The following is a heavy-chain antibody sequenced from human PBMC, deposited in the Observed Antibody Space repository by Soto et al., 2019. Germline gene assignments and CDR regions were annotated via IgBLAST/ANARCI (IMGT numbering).Heavy chain of an antibody. CDR1: GGSISSGGYY. CDR2: IYYSGST. D-gene: IGHD6-13*01. CDR3: ARGIAAAGTGDYFDD. Sequence: PSETLSLTCTVSGGSISSGGYYWSWIRQHPGKGLEWIGYIYYSGSTYYNPSLKSRVTISVDTSKNQFSLKLSSVTAADTAVYYCARGIAAAGTGDYFDDWGQGTLVTVAS. V-gene: IGHV4-31*03. J-gene: IGHJ4*02.